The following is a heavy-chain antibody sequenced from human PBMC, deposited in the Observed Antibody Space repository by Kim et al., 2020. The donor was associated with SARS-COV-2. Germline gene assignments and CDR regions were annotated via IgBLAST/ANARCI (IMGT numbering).Heavy chain of an antibody. Sequence: GGSLRLSCAASGFTFSSYGMHWVRQAPGKGLEWVAVISYDGSNKYYADSVKGRFTISRDNSKNTLYLQMNSLRAEDTAVYYCARARGPHHNWFDPWGQGTLVTVSS. CDR2: ISYDGSNK. J-gene: IGHJ5*02. CDR3: ARARGPHHNWFDP. CDR1: GFTFSSYG. D-gene: IGHD3-10*01. V-gene: IGHV3-33*05.